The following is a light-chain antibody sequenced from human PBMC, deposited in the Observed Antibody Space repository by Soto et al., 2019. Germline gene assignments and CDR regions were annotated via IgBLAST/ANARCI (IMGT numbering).Light chain of an antibody. V-gene: IGKV2-28*01. CDR2: LGS. CDR3: MQALQTPRT. CDR1: QSLLHSNGYSY. J-gene: IGKJ2*01. Sequence: DIVMTQSPLSLPVTPGEPASISCRSSQSLLHSNGYSYLDWYLQKPGQSPQLLIYLGSNRASGVPDRFSGSGSGTDFTLKISSVESEDFGVYYCMQALQTPRTFGQGTKLEIK.